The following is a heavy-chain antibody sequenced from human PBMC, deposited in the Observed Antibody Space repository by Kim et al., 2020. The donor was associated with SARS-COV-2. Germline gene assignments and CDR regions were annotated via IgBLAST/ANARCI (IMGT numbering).Heavy chain of an antibody. CDR1: GLIVSSNY. CDR3: AGDRWDGGDAGTALVRYGTDV. J-gene: IGHJ6*02. D-gene: IGHD1-1*01. CDR2: IYGGGTT. Sequence: GGSLRLSCAASGLIVSSNYMNWVRQAPGKGLEWVSIIYGGGTTYYADSVRGRFTISRDNSKNTLYLQMNSLRVEDTAVYYCAGDRWDGGDAGTALVRYGTDVWGQGTTVTGSS. V-gene: IGHV3-53*01.